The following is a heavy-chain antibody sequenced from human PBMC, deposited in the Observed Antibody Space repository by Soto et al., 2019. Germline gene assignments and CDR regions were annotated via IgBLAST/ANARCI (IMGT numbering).Heavy chain of an antibody. J-gene: IGHJ6*02. V-gene: IGHV1-2*04. CDR3: APGYCSVGSCPADYYGMDV. D-gene: IGHD2-15*01. CDR2: INPNSGGT. Sequence: QVQLVQSGAEVKKPGASVKVSCKASGYTFTGYYMHWVRQAPGQGLEWMGWINPNSGGTNYAQKFQGWVTMTRDSSISTASMELSRLRSDDTAVYYCAPGYCSVGSCPADYYGMDVWGQGTTVTVSS. CDR1: GYTFTGYY.